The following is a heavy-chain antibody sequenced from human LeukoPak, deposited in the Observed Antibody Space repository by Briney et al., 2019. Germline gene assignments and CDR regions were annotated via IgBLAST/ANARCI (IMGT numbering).Heavy chain of an antibody. D-gene: IGHD5-12*01. CDR1: RASISGSIRSPY. CDR2: ISSSGST. CDR3: ARIPLGYSGAYYFDF. J-gene: IGHJ4*02. Sequence: SETLSLTCTVSRASISGSIRSPYWSWLRQPPGKGLEWIGYISSSGSTNDNPSLRIRVTISVDTSKNQFFLNLSSVSAADTAVYYCARIPLGYSGAYYFDFWGQGALVTVSP. V-gene: IGHV4-4*09.